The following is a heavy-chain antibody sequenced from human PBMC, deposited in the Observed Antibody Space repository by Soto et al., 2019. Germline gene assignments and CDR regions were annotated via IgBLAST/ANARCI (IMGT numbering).Heavy chain of an antibody. CDR1: GFTFSSYA. V-gene: IGHV3-30-3*01. D-gene: IGHD2-2*02. CDR2: ISYDGSNK. CDR3: ARDRAPTQLLYGSGFDP. Sequence: PGGSLRLSCAASGFTFSSYAMHWVRQAPGKGLEWVAVISYDGSNKYYADSVKGRSTISRDNSKNTLYLQMNSLRAEDTAVYYCARDRAPTQLLYGSGFDPWGQGTLVTVS. J-gene: IGHJ5*02.